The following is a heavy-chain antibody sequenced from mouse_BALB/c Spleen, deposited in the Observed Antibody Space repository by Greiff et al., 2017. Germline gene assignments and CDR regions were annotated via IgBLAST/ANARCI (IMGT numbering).Heavy chain of an antibody. CDR2: IWSGGST. D-gene: IGHD2-14*01. CDR1: GFSLTSYG. Sequence: QVQLKQSGPGLVQPSQSLSITCTVSGFSLTSYGVHWVRQSPGKGLEWLGVIWSGGSTDYNAAFISRLSISKDNSKSQVFFKMNSLQANDTAIYYCARNEVRRGGYAMDYWGQGTSVTVSS. J-gene: IGHJ4*01. V-gene: IGHV2-2*02. CDR3: ARNEVRRGGYAMDY.